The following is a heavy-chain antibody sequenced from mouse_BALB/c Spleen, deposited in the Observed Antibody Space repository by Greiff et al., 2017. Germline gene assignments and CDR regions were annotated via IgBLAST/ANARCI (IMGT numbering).Heavy chain of an antibody. CDR1: GFTFSSFG. Sequence: EVQLVESGGGLVQPGGSRKLSCAASGFTFSSFGMHWVRQAPEKGLEWVAYISSGSTTIYYADTVKGRFTISRDNPKNTLFLQMTSLRSEDTAMYYCARSTITTVVDTLYDFDYWGQGTTLTVSS. V-gene: IGHV5-17*02. D-gene: IGHD1-1*01. CDR2: ISSGSTTI. CDR3: ARSTITTVVDTLYDFDY. J-gene: IGHJ2*01.